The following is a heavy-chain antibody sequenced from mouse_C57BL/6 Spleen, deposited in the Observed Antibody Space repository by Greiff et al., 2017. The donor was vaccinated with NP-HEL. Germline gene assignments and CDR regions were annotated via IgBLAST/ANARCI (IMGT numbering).Heavy chain of an antibody. CDR2: ISSGSSTI. D-gene: IGHD5-2*01. CDR1: GFTFSDYG. J-gene: IGHJ4*01. CDR3: ARREYPYAMDY. V-gene: IGHV5-17*01. Sequence: EVQLVESGGGLVKPGGSLKLSCAASGFTFSDYGMHWVRQAPEKGLEWVAYISSGSSTIYYADTVKGRFTISRDNAKNTLFLQMTSLRSEDTAMYYCARREYPYAMDYWGQGTSVTVSS.